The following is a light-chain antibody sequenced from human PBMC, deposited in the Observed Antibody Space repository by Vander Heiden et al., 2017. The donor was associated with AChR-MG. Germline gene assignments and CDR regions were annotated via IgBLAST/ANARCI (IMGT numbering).Light chain of an antibody. CDR3: GAWDTSLNIVV. V-gene: IGLV1-51*01. CDR1: RSNLATNS. CDR2: TNN. J-gene: IGLJ2*01. Sequence: QAGLTQPPPVAAAPGRSVTISCSGSRSNLATNSVSWYQQHPGTAPKLLIFTNNRRPSGVPDRFSGSKSGTSATLGITGLQTGDEADYYCGAWDTSLNIVVFGGGTKLTVL.